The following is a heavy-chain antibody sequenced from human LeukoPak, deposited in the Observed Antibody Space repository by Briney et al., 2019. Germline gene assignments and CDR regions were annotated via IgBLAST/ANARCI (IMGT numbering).Heavy chain of an antibody. CDR1: GFTFSSYA. D-gene: IGHD3-22*01. CDR3: AKGDDSSGYYA. V-gene: IGHV3-30-3*01. CDR2: ISYDGSNK. Sequence: SGGFLRLSCAASGFTFSSYAMHWVRQAPGKGLEWVAVISYDGSNKYYADSVKGRFTISRDNSKNTLYLQMNSLRAEDTAVYYCAKGDDSSGYYAWGQGTLVTVSS. J-gene: IGHJ4*02.